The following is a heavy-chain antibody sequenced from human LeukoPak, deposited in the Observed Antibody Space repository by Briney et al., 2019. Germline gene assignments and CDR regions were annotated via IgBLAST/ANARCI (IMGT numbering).Heavy chain of an antibody. V-gene: IGHV1-18*01. CDR3: ARDPPLYYPQGGMDV. J-gene: IGHJ6*02. CDR2: ISAYNGNT. D-gene: IGHD3-16*01. Sequence: ASVKVSCKASGYTFTSYGISWVRQAPGQGLERMGWISAYNGNTNYAQKLQGRVTMTTDTSTSTAYMELRSLRSDDTAVYYCARDPPLYYPQGGMDVWGQGTTVTVSS. CDR1: GYTFTSYG.